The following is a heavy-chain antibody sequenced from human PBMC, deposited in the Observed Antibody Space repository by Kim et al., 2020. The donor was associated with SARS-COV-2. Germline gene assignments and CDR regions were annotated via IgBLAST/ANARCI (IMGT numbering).Heavy chain of an antibody. D-gene: IGHD6-25*01. CDR3: AKDGPGGIAAS. Sequence: KYYADSVKGRFTISRDNSKNTLYLQMNSLRAEDTAVYYCAKDGPGGIAASWGQGTLVTVSS. V-gene: IGHV3-33*06. CDR2: K. J-gene: IGHJ4*02.